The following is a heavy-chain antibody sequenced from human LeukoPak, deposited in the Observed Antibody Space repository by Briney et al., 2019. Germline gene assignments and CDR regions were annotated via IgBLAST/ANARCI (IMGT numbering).Heavy chain of an antibody. CDR3: ATVGYKYYGSGSYNWFDP. J-gene: IGHJ5*02. V-gene: IGHV1-24*01. CDR1: GYTLTELS. D-gene: IGHD3-10*01. CDR2: FDPEDGET. Sequence: ASVKVSCKVSGYTLTELSMHWVRQSPGKGLEWMGGFDPEDGETIYAQKFQGRVTMTEDTSRDTAYMELSSLRSEDTAVYYCATVGYKYYGSGSYNWFDPWGQGTLVTVSS.